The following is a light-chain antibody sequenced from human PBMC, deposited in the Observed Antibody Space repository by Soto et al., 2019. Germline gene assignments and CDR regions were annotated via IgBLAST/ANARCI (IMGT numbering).Light chain of an antibody. Sequence: EIVLTQSPGTLSFSLVERAILSCSASQTVRNNYLAWYQQKPGQAPRLLIYDASSRATGIPDRFSGGGSGTDFTLTISRLEPEDFAVYYCQQFSSYPLTFGGGTKVDIK. CDR2: DAS. CDR3: QQFSSYPLT. CDR1: QTVRNNY. V-gene: IGKV3-20*01. J-gene: IGKJ4*01.